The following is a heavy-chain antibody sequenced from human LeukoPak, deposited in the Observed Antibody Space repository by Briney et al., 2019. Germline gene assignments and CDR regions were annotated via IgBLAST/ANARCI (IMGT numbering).Heavy chain of an antibody. Sequence: GGSLRLSCATSGFSFSTYTMSWVRQAPGKGLEWISSISVDGGRTTYADSVQGRFTISRDNSKNTLYLQMNSLRAEDTAVYYCAKQIAAAGKRRGYWGQGTLVTVSS. CDR1: GFSFSTYT. J-gene: IGHJ4*02. CDR3: AKQIAAAGKRRGY. CDR2: ISVDGGRT. D-gene: IGHD6-13*01. V-gene: IGHV3-23*01.